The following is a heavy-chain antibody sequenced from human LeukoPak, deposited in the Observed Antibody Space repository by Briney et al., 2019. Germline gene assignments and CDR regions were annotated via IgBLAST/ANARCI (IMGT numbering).Heavy chain of an antibody. Sequence: ASVKVSCKASGGTFSSYAISWVRQAPGQGLEWMGWISAYNGNTNYAQKLQGRVTMTTDTSTSTAYMELRSLRSDDTAVYYCARDNLRGYVNYYYGMDVWGQGTTVTVSS. CDR2: ISAYNGNT. CDR3: ARDNLRGYVNYYYGMDV. CDR1: GGTFSSYA. V-gene: IGHV1-18*01. J-gene: IGHJ6*02. D-gene: IGHD6-25*01.